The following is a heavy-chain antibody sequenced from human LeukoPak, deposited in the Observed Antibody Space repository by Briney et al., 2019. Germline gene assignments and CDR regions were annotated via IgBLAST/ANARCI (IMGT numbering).Heavy chain of an antibody. CDR2: ISAGGDNT. CDR3: AKGMVRGVILKGFDY. J-gene: IGHJ4*02. V-gene: IGHV3-23*01. CDR1: GFTFSSYG. D-gene: IGHD3-10*01. Sequence: GGSLRLSCAASGFTFSSYGMSWVRQAPGKGLEWVSGISAGGDNTYYADSVKGRFTISRDNSKNTLYLQMNSLRAEDTAVYYCAKGMVRGVILKGFDYWGQGTLVTVSS.